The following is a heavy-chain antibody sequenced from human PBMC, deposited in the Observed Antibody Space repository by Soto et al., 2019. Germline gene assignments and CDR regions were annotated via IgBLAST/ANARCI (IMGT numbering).Heavy chain of an antibody. V-gene: IGHV3-15*01. CDR1: GFTFSNAW. Sequence: GSLRLSCAASGFTFSNAWMSWVRQAPGKGLEWVGRIKSKTDGGTTDYAAPVKGRFTISRDDSKNTLYLQMNSLKTEDTAVYYCTTDRIMITFGGVIVYFDYWGQGTLVTVSS. CDR3: TTDRIMITFGGVIVYFDY. J-gene: IGHJ4*02. D-gene: IGHD3-16*02. CDR2: IKSKTDGGTT.